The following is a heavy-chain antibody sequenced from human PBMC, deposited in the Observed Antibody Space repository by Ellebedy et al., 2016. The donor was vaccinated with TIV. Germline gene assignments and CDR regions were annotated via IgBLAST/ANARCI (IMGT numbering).Heavy chain of an antibody. CDR3: ARHMNTAMTNDY. CDR1: GYSFTTYW. D-gene: IGHD5-18*01. V-gene: IGHV5-10-1*01. J-gene: IGHJ4*02. CDR2: IDPSDSYT. Sequence: PGGSLRLSCKGSGYSFTTYWITWVRQMPGKGLEWMGRIDPSDSYTKYSPSFQGHVTISADKFNSTAHLQWSSLKASDTAMYYCARHMNTAMTNDYWGQGTLVTVSS.